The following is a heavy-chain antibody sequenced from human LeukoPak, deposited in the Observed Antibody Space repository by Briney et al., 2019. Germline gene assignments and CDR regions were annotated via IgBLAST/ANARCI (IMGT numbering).Heavy chain of an antibody. D-gene: IGHD3-22*01. V-gene: IGHV1-18*01. Sequence: ASVKVSCKASGYTFTSYGISWVRQAPGQGLEWMGWISAYNGNTNYAQKLQGRVTMTTDTSTSTAYMELRSLRSDDTAVYYCARDLSLSITMIVVAMPDAFDIWGQGTMVTVSS. CDR3: ARDLSLSITMIVVAMPDAFDI. CDR1: GYTFTSYG. CDR2: ISAYNGNT. J-gene: IGHJ3*02.